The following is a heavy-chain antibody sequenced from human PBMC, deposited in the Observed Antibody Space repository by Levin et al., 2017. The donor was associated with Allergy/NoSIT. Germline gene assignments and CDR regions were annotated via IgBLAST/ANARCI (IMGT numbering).Heavy chain of an antibody. CDR2: IRKSGST. CDR3: ARSSWSYSDI. V-gene: IGHV4-61*02. J-gene: IGHJ4*02. Sequence: LSQTLSLTCTVSGGSISSGSYYWSWFRQPAGKGLEWIGRIRKSGSTNYNPSLKSRLTISIDTSKNQFSLKASSVTAAETAVYFCARSSWSYSDIWGQGTLVTVSS. CDR1: GGSISSGSYY. D-gene: IGHD1-26*01.